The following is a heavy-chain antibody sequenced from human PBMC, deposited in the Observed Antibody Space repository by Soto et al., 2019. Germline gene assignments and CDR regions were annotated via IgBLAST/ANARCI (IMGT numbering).Heavy chain of an antibody. V-gene: IGHV3-9*01. CDR2: ISWHSNTI. CDR3: ARDVWSRASGPPDS. CDR1: GFTFDAYA. Sequence: EVQLVESGGGLVQPGRSLRLSCAASGFTFDAYAMHWVRQAPGTGLAWVTGISWHSNTIGYADSVKGRFTIYRDHAKNSRYLQMNSRRAEDTACYYCARDVWSRASGPPDSWGQGTLVTVSS. D-gene: IGHD3-10*01. J-gene: IGHJ4*02.